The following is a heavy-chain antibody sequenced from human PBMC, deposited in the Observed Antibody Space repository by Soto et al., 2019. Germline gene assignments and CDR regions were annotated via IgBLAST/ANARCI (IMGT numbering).Heavy chain of an antibody. J-gene: IGHJ5*02. V-gene: IGHV3-11*01. CDR3: ARLPYPWGWYDP. CDR2: ISNSGATI. CDR1: GFTFSDHY. D-gene: IGHD3-16*01. Sequence: QVQLVESGGDLVNPGGSLRLSCSASGFTFSDHYMGWIRQAPGRGLEWIAYISNSGATIYYTDSVKGRFTISRDNAKNSLFLQMNSLRSEDAAVYFCARLPYPWGWYDPWGQGTLVTVSS.